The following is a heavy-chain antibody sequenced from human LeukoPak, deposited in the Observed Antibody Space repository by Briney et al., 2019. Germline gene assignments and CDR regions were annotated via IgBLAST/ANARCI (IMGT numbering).Heavy chain of an antibody. CDR1: GGSISSYY. CDR2: IYTSGST. Sequence: TSETLSLTCTVSGGSISSYYWSWIRQPAGKGLEWIGRIYTSGSTNYNPSLKSRVTMSVDTSKNQFSLKLSSVTAADTAVYYCARTMITFGGVLNWFDPWGQGTLVTVSS. D-gene: IGHD3-16*01. V-gene: IGHV4-4*07. CDR3: ARTMITFGGVLNWFDP. J-gene: IGHJ5*02.